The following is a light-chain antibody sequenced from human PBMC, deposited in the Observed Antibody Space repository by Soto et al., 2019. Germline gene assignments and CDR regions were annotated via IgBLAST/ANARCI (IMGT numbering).Light chain of an antibody. CDR3: AAWDDSLNAVV. V-gene: IGLV1-44*01. CDR1: SSNIGSNT. Sequence: QPVLTQPPSASGTPGQRVTISCSGSSSNIGSNTVNWYQQLPGTAPKLLIYSNNQRPSGVPDRFSGSKSGTSASLAIGGLQSEDEADYYCAAWDDSLNAVVFGGGTKVTVL. J-gene: IGLJ2*01. CDR2: SNN.